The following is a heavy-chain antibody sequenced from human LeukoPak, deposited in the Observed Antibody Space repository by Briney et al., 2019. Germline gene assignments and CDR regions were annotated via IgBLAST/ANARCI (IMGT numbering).Heavy chain of an antibody. V-gene: IGHV4-59*01. Sequence: PSETLSLTCTVSGGSISSYYWSWIRQPPGKGLEWIGYIYYSGSTNYNPSLKSRVTISVDTSKNQFSLKLSSVTAADTAVYYCARTVVDYYDSSILYAFDIWGQGTMVTVSS. D-gene: IGHD3-22*01. CDR3: ARTVVDYYDSSILYAFDI. CDR1: GGSISSYY. CDR2: IYYSGST. J-gene: IGHJ3*02.